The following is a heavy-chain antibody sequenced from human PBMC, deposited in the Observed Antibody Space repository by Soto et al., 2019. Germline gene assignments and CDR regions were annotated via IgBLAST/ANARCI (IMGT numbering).Heavy chain of an antibody. CDR3: VMVDNYVTPTPQDV. D-gene: IGHD3-16*01. J-gene: IGHJ6*02. CDR1: GYIFVNYG. Sequence: QVQLVQSGDEVKKPGASVKVSCKASGYIFVNYGIAWVRQAPRQGLEWMGWISPYTGNTHSASKVQGRLTMTTDTSTSTTYLDLGSLTSDDTAVYYCVMVDNYVTPTPQDVWGQGTTVTVSS. CDR2: ISPYTGNT. V-gene: IGHV1-18*01.